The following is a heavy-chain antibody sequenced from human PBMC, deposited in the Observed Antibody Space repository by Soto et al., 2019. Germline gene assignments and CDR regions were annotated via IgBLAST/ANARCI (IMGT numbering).Heavy chain of an antibody. D-gene: IGHD3-10*01. CDR2: ISAYNGNT. CDR1: GYTFTSYG. J-gene: IGHJ3*02. V-gene: IGHV1-18*01. Sequence: ASVKVSCKASGYTFTSYGISWVRQAPGQGLEWMGWISAYNGNTNYAQKLQGRVTMTTDTSTSTAYMELRSLRSDDTAVYYCAGAVITMVRGVHDAFDIWGQGTMVTVSS. CDR3: AGAVITMVRGVHDAFDI.